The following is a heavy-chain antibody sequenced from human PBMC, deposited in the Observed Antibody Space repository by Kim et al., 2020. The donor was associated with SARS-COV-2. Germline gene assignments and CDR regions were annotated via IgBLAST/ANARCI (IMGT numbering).Heavy chain of an antibody. V-gene: IGHV3-9*01. Sequence: GGSLRLSCAASGFNFEDHAMHWVRQPPGKALEWVSGISWDSGRTAYADSVKGRFTISRDNAKNSLYLQMNSLRPEDTAFYYCARDYRSTWFQYFDHWGQGTPLTVSS. CDR1: GFNFEDHA. CDR3: ARDYRSTWFQYFDH. D-gene: IGHD6-13*01. CDR2: ISWDSGRT. J-gene: IGHJ4*02.